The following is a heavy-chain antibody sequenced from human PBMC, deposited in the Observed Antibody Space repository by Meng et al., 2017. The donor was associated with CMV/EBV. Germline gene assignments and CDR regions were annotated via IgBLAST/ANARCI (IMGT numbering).Heavy chain of an antibody. CDR3: ARYCSSSACNTWFDP. D-gene: IGHD2-2*01. CDR2: IYYSGPT. J-gene: IGHJ5*02. V-gene: IGHV4-31*02. Sequence: GSIHNDGYYWRWIRQPPGKGLEWIGYIYYSGPTFSNPSLKSRLTLSVDTSKNQFSLELSSVTAADTAVYFCARYCSSSACNTWFDPWGQGTLVTVSS. CDR1: GSIHNDGYY.